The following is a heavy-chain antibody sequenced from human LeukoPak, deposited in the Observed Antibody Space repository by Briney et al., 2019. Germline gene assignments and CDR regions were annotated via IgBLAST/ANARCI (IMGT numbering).Heavy chain of an antibody. CDR1: GFTFTNFW. D-gene: IGHD3-3*01. CDR3: ARGGGDFWSAYYSGYYFDY. CDR2: IKQDGSGK. Sequence: GGSLRLSCAASGFTFTNFWMSWVRQAPGKGLEWVANIKQDGSGKYHVGSVKGRFTISRDNAKSSLYLQMNSLRAADTAVYYCARGGGDFWSAYYSGYYFDYWGQGTLVTVSS. J-gene: IGHJ4*02. V-gene: IGHV3-7*01.